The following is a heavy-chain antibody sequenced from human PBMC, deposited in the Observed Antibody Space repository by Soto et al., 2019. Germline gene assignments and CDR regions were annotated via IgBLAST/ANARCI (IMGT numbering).Heavy chain of an antibody. Sequence: GGSLILSWAAYGFTFSSYFMHWVRQAPGKGLEWVAVISYDGSNKYYADSVKGRFTISRDNSKNTLYLQMNSLRAEDTAVYYCAKLLPYDYGDYPGGAYYYYGMDVWGQGTTVTVSS. CDR2: ISYDGSNK. D-gene: IGHD4-17*01. CDR1: GFTFSSYF. V-gene: IGHV3-30*18. CDR3: AKLLPYDYGDYPGGAYYYYGMDV. J-gene: IGHJ6*02.